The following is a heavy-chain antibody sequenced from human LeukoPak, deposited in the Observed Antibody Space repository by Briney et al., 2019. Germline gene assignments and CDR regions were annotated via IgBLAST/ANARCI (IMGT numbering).Heavy chain of an antibody. J-gene: IGHJ5*02. V-gene: IGHV3-49*04. CDR1: GFTFGDYA. D-gene: IGHD3-9*01. CDR3: TRVNGDILTGYYRNWFDP. CDR2: IRSKAYGGTT. Sequence: PGRSLRLSCTASGFTFGDYAMSWVRQAPGKGLEWVGFIRSKAYGGTTEYAASVKGRFTISRDDSKSIAYLQMNSLKTEDTAVYYCTRVNGDILTGYYRNWFDPWGQGTLVTVSS.